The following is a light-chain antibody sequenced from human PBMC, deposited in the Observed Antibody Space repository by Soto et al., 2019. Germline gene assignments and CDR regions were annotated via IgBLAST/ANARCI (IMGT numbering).Light chain of an antibody. CDR3: QQHISWPLT. CDR1: QSVTTS. CDR2: DAS. V-gene: IGKV3-11*01. J-gene: IGKJ4*01. Sequence: IVLTHSPGTLSLSPGERATLSCRASQSVTTSLAWYQQKPGQAPRLLVYDASRRATGIPSRFSGSGSGADFTLTISNLESEDFVIYYCQQHISWPLTFGGGTKVDNK.